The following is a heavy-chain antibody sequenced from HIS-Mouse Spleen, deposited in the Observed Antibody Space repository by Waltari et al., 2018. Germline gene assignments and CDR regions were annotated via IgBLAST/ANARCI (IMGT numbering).Heavy chain of an antibody. Sequence: QVQLQESGPGLVKPSETLSLTCTVSGGSISSYYWSLIRQPPGKGLEWIGYYSGSTNYNPSLKSRVTISVDTSKNQFSLKLSSVTAADTAVYYCARASRDLLLPRYFDLWGRGTLVTVSS. J-gene: IGHJ2*01. CDR1: GGSISSYY. V-gene: IGHV4-59*01. CDR3: ARASRDLLLPRYFDL. CDR2: YYSGST.